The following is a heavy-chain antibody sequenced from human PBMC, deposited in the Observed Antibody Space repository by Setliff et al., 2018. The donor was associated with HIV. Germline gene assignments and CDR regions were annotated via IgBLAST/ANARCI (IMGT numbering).Heavy chain of an antibody. Sequence: SETLSFTCTVSGDSVSGYYWTWIRQPPGKGLEWIGDIYYTGSTNFSPSLKSRVTISLDTSKNQFSLKLSSVSAADTAMYYCARGNPDFDILTGYWSHYFDYWGQGRLVTVSS. D-gene: IGHD3-9*01. CDR2: IYYTGST. CDR3: ARGNPDFDILTGYWSHYFDY. V-gene: IGHV4-59*02. CDR1: GDSVSGYY. J-gene: IGHJ4*02.